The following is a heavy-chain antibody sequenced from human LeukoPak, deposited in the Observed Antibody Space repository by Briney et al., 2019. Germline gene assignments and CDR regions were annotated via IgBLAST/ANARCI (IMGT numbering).Heavy chain of an antibody. V-gene: IGHV4-39*07. Sequence: SETQSLTCTVSGDSFSSVTDYWAWIRQPPGKGLEWIASGDYSGGTYYNPSLESRVAISVDTSKNQFSLKLSSVTAADTAVYYCARLGEQQLPHGGYYYYYGMDVWGQGTTVTVSS. CDR1: GDSFSSVTDY. D-gene: IGHD6-13*01. J-gene: IGHJ6*02. CDR3: ARLGEQQLPHGGYYYYYGMDV. CDR2: GDYSGGT.